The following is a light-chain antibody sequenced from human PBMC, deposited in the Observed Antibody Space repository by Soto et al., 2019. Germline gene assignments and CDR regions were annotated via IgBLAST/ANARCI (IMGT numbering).Light chain of an antibody. V-gene: IGLV1-44*01. CDR2: NNN. J-gene: IGLJ3*02. CDR3: ATWDDSLNARVV. Sequence: QSVLTQPPSASGTPGQRVTISCSGSRSNIGNNAVSWYQQFPGTAPKLLIYNNNQRPSGVPDRFSGSKSGTSASLAISGLQSEDEAEYYCATWDDSLNARVVFGGGTKLTVL. CDR1: RSNIGNNA.